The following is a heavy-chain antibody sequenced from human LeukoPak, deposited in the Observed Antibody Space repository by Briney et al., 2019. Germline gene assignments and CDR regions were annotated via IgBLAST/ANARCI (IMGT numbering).Heavy chain of an antibody. V-gene: IGHV3-9*01. CDR3: AKDIEAGIAAPFDY. Sequence: PGGSLRLSCAASGFTFDDYAMHWVRQAPGKGLEWVSGISWNSGSIGYADSVKGRFTISRDNAKNSLYLQMNSLRAEDTALYYCAKDIEAGIAAPFDYWGQGTLVTVSS. CDR2: ISWNSGSI. J-gene: IGHJ4*02. D-gene: IGHD6-13*01. CDR1: GFTFDDYA.